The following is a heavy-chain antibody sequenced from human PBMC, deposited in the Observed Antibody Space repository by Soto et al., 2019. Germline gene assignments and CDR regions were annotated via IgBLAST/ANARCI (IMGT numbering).Heavy chain of an antibody. Sequence: QVQLLQSGGEVKEPGASVEVSCKTSGYTFTNYGITWVRQAPGQGLEWMGWISGYNGKTNYAQNFQDRLPMTIDTSTSTAYMELRSLRSDDTAVYFCARSIRVASPGDYWGQGTLATVSS. CDR2: ISGYNGKT. CDR1: GYTFTNYG. J-gene: IGHJ4*02. CDR3: ARSIRVASPGDY. D-gene: IGHD2-21*01. V-gene: IGHV1-18*04.